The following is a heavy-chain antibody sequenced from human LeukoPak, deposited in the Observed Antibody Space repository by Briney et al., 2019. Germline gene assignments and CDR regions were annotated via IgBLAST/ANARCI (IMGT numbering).Heavy chain of an antibody. J-gene: IGHJ3*02. CDR1: GGSISNYY. V-gene: IGHV4-59*01. Sequence: SETLSPTCTVSGGSISNYYWSSIPQPPGKGLEWIGYISYSGSTNYNPSLKSRVTIAIDMSKKQFSLKLSSVTAADTAVYYCASSRSYYDILTGQSDDAFDIWGQGTRVTVSS. D-gene: IGHD3-9*01. CDR2: ISYSGST. CDR3: ASSRSYYDILTGQSDDAFDI.